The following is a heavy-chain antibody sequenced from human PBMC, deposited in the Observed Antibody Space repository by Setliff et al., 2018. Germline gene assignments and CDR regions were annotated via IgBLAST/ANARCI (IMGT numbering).Heavy chain of an antibody. D-gene: IGHD3-22*01. CDR1: RFTFSSYY. V-gene: IGHV3-21*04. CDR2: ISSTSTYI. J-gene: IGHJ3*01. CDR3: ARAHRYFSDTSGYFYDQGRSAFDV. Sequence: GGSLRLSCVASRFTFSSYYMNWVRQAPGKGLEWVSSISSTSTYIYYADSVKGRFTISRDNARNSLYLQMNSLGAEDTALYYCARAHRYFSDTSGYFYDQGRSAFDVWGQGTMVTVSS.